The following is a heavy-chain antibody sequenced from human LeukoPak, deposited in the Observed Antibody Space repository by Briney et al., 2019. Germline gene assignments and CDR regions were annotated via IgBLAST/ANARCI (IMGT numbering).Heavy chain of an antibody. CDR2: IYYSGST. D-gene: IGHD2-15*01. Sequence: SETLSLTCTVSGVSISSYYWSWIRQPPGKGLEWLGYIYYSGSTNYNPSLKSRVTISVETCKNQFSLKLSSVTAADTAVYYCASYGPVVAATRGWFDPWGQGTLVTVSS. J-gene: IGHJ5*02. CDR1: GVSISSYY. CDR3: ASYGPVVAATRGWFDP. V-gene: IGHV4-59*01.